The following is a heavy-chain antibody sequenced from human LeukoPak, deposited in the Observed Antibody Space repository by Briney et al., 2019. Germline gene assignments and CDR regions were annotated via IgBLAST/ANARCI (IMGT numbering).Heavy chain of an antibody. Sequence: GGSLRLSCAASGFTFSTYAMSWVRPTPGKGLEWVSSITSRDGTTYYADSVKGRFTISRDNSENTLFLQMNSLRAEDTAVYYCARDRPNYYDSSGHYYRRDGDYWGQGTLVTVSS. D-gene: IGHD3-22*01. CDR2: ITSRDGTT. J-gene: IGHJ4*02. CDR3: ARDRPNYYDSSGHYYRRDGDY. V-gene: IGHV3-23*01. CDR1: GFTFSTYA.